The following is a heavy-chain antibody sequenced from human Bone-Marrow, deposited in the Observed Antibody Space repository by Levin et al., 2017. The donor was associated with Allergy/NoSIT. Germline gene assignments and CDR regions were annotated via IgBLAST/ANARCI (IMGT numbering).Heavy chain of an antibody. CDR2: INFDGTIT. Sequence: LSLTCAASEFTFSNYWIHWVRQAPGKGLVWVSRINFDGTITTYADSVRGRFTISRDNAKNTVYLQMNSLTDEDTALYYCARWGRWLAHEKFDYWGQGTLVTVSS. V-gene: IGHV3-74*03. CDR1: EFTFSNYW. D-gene: IGHD6-19*01. CDR3: ARWGRWLAHEKFDY. J-gene: IGHJ4*02.